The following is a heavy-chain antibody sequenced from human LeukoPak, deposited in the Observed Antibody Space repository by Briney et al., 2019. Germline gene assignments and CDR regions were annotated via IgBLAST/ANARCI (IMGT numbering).Heavy chain of an antibody. V-gene: IGHV3-30*02. CDR3: AKPSSELVINY. CDR2: IRFDGSHK. Sequence: PGGSLRLSCAASGFIFSNYGMHWVRQAPGRGLEWVTFIRFDGSHKDYADSVKGRFTVSRDNSKNTLYVQMNSLRAEDTAVYYCAKPSSELVINYWGQGTRVTVSS. D-gene: IGHD3-9*01. J-gene: IGHJ4*02. CDR1: GFIFSNYG.